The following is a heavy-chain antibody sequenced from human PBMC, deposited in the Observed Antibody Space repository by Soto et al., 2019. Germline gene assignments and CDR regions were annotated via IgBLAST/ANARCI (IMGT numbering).Heavy chain of an antibody. D-gene: IGHD6-13*01. CDR1: GFTFSSYG. V-gene: IGHV3-33*06. CDR2: IWYDGSNK. Sequence: QVQLVESGGGVVQPGRSLRLSCAASGFTFSSYGMHWVRQAPGKGLEWVAVIWYDGSNKYYADSVKGRFTISRENSKNPLYLQMKSLRAEDTAVYYCAKTAAGGMDVWGQGTTVTVSS. CDR3: AKTAAGGMDV. J-gene: IGHJ6*01.